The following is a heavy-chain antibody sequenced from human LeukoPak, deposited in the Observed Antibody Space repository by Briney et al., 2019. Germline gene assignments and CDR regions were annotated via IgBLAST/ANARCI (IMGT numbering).Heavy chain of an antibody. V-gene: IGHV3-9*01. CDR3: AKGMGYSNTWRFDY. D-gene: IGHD1-26*01. CDR1: GFTFDDYA. Sequence: PGGSLRLSCAASGFTFDDYAMHWVRQAPGKGLEWVSGISWNSGSIGYADSVKGRFTISRDNSKNTLYLQMNSLRADDTAVYYCAKGMGYSNTWRFDYWGQGTLVTVSS. CDR2: ISWNSGSI. J-gene: IGHJ4*02.